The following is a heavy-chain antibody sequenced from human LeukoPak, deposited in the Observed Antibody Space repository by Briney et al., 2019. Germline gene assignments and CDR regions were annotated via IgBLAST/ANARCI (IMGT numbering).Heavy chain of an antibody. D-gene: IGHD1-7*01. V-gene: IGHV4-4*02. CDR3: ARGGGSFANYFDT. Sequence: SETLSLTCAVSGGSVSSSNWWNWVRQPPGKGLEWIGEIYHSASTYYTPSLKSRVTISIDRSKNQFSLNLTSVTAADTAVYYCARGGGSFANYFDTWGQGTLVTVSS. CDR2: IYHSAST. CDR1: GGSVSSSNW. J-gene: IGHJ5*02.